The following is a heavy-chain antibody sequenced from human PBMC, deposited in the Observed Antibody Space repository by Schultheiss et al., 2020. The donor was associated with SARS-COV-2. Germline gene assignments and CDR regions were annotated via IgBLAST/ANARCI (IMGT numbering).Heavy chain of an antibody. CDR1: GGSISSYY. J-gene: IGHJ4*02. V-gene: IGHV4-59*12. Sequence: GSLRLSCTVSGGSISSYYWSWIRQPPGKGLEWIGYIYYSGSTYYNPSLKSRVTISVDTSKNQFSLKLSSVTAADTAVYYCARASRLSYFDYWGQGTLVTVSS. CDR3: ARASRLSYFDY. CDR2: IYYSGST.